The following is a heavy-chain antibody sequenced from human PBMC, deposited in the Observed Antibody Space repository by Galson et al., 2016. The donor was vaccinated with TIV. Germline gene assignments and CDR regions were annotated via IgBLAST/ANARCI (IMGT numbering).Heavy chain of an antibody. CDR1: GFPFDSYA. D-gene: IGHD2-15*01. CDR3: AKGTLATCSGVRCYYFDS. V-gene: IGHV3-23*01. Sequence: SLRLSCAASGFPFDSYAMNWVRQAPGKAPEWLSVINVRGDNKEYADSVKGRFTASRDNSRNTLYLQMNSLRAEDTAQYYCAKGTLATCSGVRCYYFDSWGQGTLVTVSS. CDR2: INVRGDNK. J-gene: IGHJ4*02.